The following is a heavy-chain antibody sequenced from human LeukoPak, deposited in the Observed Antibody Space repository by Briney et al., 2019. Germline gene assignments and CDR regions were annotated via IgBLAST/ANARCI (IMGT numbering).Heavy chain of an antibody. V-gene: IGHV3-30*04. CDR3: ARDRRAVAVYFDY. CDR2: TSYDGSIN. D-gene: IGHD6-19*01. J-gene: IGHJ4*02. CDR1: GFTFDSYA. Sequence: PGGTLRLSCAASGFTFDSYAMHWVRQAPGKGLEWVAVTSYDGSINYYADSVRGRFTISRDNSKNTVYLEINNLRAEDTAVYYCARDRRAVAVYFDYWGQGTLVTVSS.